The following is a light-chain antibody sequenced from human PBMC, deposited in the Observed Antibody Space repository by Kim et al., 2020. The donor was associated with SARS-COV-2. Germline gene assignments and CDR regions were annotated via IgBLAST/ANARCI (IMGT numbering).Light chain of an antibody. CDR3: NSYAVSSTFV. Sequence: QSALTQPPSASGSPGQSVTISCTGTSSDVGGYNYVSWYQQHPGKAPKLLIYEVNKRPSGVPDRFSGSKSGNTASLSVSGLQAEDEADYYCNSYAVSSTFVFGTGTKVTVL. CDR2: EVN. CDR1: SSDVGGYNY. V-gene: IGLV2-8*01. J-gene: IGLJ1*01.